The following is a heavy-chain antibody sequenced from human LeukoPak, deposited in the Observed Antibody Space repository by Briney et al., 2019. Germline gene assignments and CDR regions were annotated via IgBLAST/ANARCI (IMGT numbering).Heavy chain of an antibody. J-gene: IGHJ5*02. CDR3: ATTRGYGGAAAGVGLFDP. CDR1: GYTFSRYG. CDR2: ISVYNGKI. V-gene: IGHV1-18*01. D-gene: IGHD6-13*01. Sequence: GASVKVSCKASGYTFSRYGISWLRQAPGQGLEWMAWISVYNGKIDYAQKFQGRVTMSTDTSTSTAYMELRSLRSDDTAVYYCATTRGYGGAAAGVGLFDPWGQGTLVTVSS.